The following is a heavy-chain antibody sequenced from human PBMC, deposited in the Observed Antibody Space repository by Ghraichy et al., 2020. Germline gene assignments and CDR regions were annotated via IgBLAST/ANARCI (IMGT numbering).Heavy chain of an antibody. J-gene: IGHJ4*02. CDR1: GYSFTSYW. Sequence: GESLNISCKGSGYSFTSYWIGWVRQMPGKGLEWMGIIYPGDSDTRYSPSFQGQVTISADKSISTAYLQWSSLKASDTAMYYCARRGPDYYDSSGYPYYFDYWGQGTLVTVSS. D-gene: IGHD3-22*01. CDR3: ARRGPDYYDSSGYPYYFDY. CDR2: IYPGDSDT. V-gene: IGHV5-51*01.